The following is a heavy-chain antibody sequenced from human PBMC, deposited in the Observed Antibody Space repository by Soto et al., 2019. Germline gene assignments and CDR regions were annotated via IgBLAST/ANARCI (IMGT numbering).Heavy chain of an antibody. D-gene: IGHD3-3*01. CDR3: AREHDFWIGYSFAY. CDR1: GYTFTDYA. J-gene: IGHJ4*02. V-gene: IGHV1-3*01. Sequence: ASVKVSCKASGYTFTDYAIQWVRQAPGQRLEWMGWINAGNGNTKYSQKFQGRVTITRDTSASTAYIELSSLRSEDTAVYYCAREHDFWIGYSFAYWGQGTLVTVSS. CDR2: INAGNGNT.